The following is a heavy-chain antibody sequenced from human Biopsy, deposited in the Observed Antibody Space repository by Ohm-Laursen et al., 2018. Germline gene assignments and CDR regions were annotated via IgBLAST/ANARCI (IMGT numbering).Heavy chain of an antibody. J-gene: IGHJ3*02. CDR1: GFGMYA. Sequence: SLRLSCAASGFGMYAMHWVRQPPGKGLEWLAVIAYDGSNKHYAESVKGRFTISRDRSRDTVHLQMNSLRYEDTALYYCAKDGGQWLGGAFDIWGHGTMVSVSS. CDR2: IAYDGSNK. CDR3: AKDGGQWLGGAFDI. V-gene: IGHV3-30*18. D-gene: IGHD6-19*01.